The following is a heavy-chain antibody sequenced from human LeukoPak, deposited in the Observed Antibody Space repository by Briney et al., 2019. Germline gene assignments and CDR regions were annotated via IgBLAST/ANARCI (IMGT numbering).Heavy chain of an antibody. CDR2: ISHSGST. CDR1: GYSISSGYY. CDR3: ARHPDSSGYYIGY. J-gene: IGHJ4*02. Sequence: SETLSLTRAVPGYSISSGYYWGWIRQPPGKGLEWIGSISHSGSTFYNPSLKSRVTISVDTSKNQFSLKLSSVTAADPAVYYCARHPDSSGYYIGYWGQGTLVTVSS. D-gene: IGHD3-22*01. V-gene: IGHV4-38-2*01.